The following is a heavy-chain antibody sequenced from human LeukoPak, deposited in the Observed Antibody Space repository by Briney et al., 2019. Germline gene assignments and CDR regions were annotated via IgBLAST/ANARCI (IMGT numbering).Heavy chain of an antibody. Sequence: SETLSLTCTVSGGSISSYYWSWIRQPPGKGLEWIGYTYYSGSTNYNPSLKSRVTISVDTSKNQFSLKLSSVTAADTAVYYCAIEYSSSWNFDYWGQRTLVTVSS. CDR1: GGSISSYY. CDR2: TYYSGST. J-gene: IGHJ4*02. V-gene: IGHV4-59*08. D-gene: IGHD6-6*01. CDR3: AIEYSSSWNFDY.